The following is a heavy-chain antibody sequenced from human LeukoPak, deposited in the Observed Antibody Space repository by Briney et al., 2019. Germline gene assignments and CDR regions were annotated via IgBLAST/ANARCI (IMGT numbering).Heavy chain of an antibody. J-gene: IGHJ3*02. CDR3: ARGSGSNGWAAFDI. V-gene: IGHV5-51*01. CDR1: GYSFTRNW. CDR2: IYPGDSET. D-gene: IGHD1-26*01. Sequence: GESLKISCKGSGYSFTRNWIGWVRQMPGKGLEWMRIIYPGDSETRYSPSFQGQVTISGDKSINTANLQWSSLKASDTAMYYCARGSGSNGWAAFDIWGQGTMVTVSS.